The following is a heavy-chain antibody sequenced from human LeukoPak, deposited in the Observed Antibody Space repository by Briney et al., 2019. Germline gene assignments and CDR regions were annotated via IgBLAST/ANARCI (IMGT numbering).Heavy chain of an antibody. D-gene: IGHD1-1*01. CDR1: GDSISGYY. J-gene: IGHJ4*02. CDR2: IYFSGST. V-gene: IGHV4-59*01. CDR3: ARGQLSGYYFDY. Sequence: PSETLSLTCTVSGDSISGYYWSWIRQPPGKGLEWIGYIYFSGSTIYNPSLKSRITISVDTSKKQFSLKLSSVTAADTAVYYCARGQLSGYYFDYWGQGTLVTASS.